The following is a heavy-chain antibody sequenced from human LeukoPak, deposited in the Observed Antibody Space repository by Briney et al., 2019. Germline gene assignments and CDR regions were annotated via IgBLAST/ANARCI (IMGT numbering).Heavy chain of an antibody. CDR2: IWDDGTNT. V-gene: IGHV3-33*01. J-gene: IGHJ3*02. D-gene: IGHD2-15*01. CDR1: GFTFSSYG. Sequence: GSPRLSCVAAGFTFSSYGMHWVCQAPGKGLEWVAVIWDDGTNTYYADSVKGRFPSARANSKNTLYLQKNSLRAEDTAVYYCARDFCSGGSCYPDAFDICGQRRIIADSS. CDR3: ARDFCSGGSCYPDAFDI.